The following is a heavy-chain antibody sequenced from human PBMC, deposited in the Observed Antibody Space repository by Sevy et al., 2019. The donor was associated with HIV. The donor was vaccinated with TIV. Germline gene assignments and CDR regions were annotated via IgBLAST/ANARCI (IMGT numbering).Heavy chain of an antibody. CDR2: ITWNGNII. Sequence: SLKISCAASGFTFGDYAMHWVRQAPGKGLEWVSGITWNGNIIGYADSVKGRFTISRDNAKNSLFLQMDSLRAEDTAFYYCAKDRWGSGSPYYPENWGQGTLVTVSS. D-gene: IGHD6-19*01. CDR3: AKDRWGSGSPYYPEN. V-gene: IGHV3-9*01. J-gene: IGHJ4*02. CDR1: GFTFGDYA.